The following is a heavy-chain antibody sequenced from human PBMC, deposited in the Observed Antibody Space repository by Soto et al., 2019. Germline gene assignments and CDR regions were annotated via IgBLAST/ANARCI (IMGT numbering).Heavy chain of an antibody. V-gene: IGHV4-34*01. Sequence: PSETLSLTCAVYGGSFSGYYWSWIRQPPGKGLEWIGEINHSGSTNYNPSLKSRVTISVDTSKNQFSLKLSSVTAADTAVYYCARLYAGLRYFDWPRRDYYYGMDVWGQGTTVTVSS. D-gene: IGHD3-9*01. CDR1: GGSFSGYY. CDR2: INHSGST. J-gene: IGHJ6*02. CDR3: ARLYAGLRYFDWPRRDYYYGMDV.